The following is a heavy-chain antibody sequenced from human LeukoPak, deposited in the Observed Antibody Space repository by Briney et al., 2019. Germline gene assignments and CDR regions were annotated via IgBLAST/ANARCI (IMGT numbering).Heavy chain of an antibody. CDR2: ISGSGGST. V-gene: IGHV3-23*01. CDR1: GFTFSSYW. Sequence: GGSRRLSCAASGFTFSSYWMHWVRQAPGKGLEWVSAISGSGGSTYYADSVKGRFTISRDNSKNTLYLQMNSLRAEDTAVYYCAKDGYSSCCYYWFDPWGQGTLVTVSS. D-gene: IGHD6-13*01. J-gene: IGHJ5*02. CDR3: AKDGYSSCCYYWFDP.